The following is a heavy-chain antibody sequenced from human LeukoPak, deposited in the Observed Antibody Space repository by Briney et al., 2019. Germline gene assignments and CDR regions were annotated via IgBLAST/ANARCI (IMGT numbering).Heavy chain of an antibody. V-gene: IGHV3-23*01. D-gene: IGHD6-19*01. CDR1: GFTFSSYW. CDR3: AKDMGSSGWDY. J-gene: IGHJ4*02. CDR2: ISGSGGST. Sequence: EGSLRLSCAASGFTFSSYWMNWARQAPGKGLEWVSAISGSGGSTYYADSVKGRFTISRDNSKNTLYLQMDSLRAEDTAVYYCAKDMGSSGWDYWGQGTLVTVSS.